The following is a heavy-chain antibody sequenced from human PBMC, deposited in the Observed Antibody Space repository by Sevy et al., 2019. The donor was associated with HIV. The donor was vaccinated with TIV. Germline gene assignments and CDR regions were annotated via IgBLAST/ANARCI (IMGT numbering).Heavy chain of an antibody. D-gene: IGHD3-3*01. Sequence: GGSLRLSCAASGFTFSSYAMSWVRQAPGKGLEWVSAISGSGGSTYYADSVKGRFTISRDNSKNTLYLQMNSLRAEDTAVYYCAKSRLSDFWSGIDAFDIWGQGTMVIVSS. CDR2: ISGSGGST. CDR3: AKSRLSDFWSGIDAFDI. V-gene: IGHV3-23*01. CDR1: GFTFSSYA. J-gene: IGHJ3*02.